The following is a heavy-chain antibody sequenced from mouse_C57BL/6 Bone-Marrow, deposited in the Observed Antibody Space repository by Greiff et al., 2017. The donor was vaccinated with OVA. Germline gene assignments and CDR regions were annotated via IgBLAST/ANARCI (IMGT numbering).Heavy chain of an antibody. CDR3: AERNYYGSSGGSCVV. D-gene: IGHD1-1*01. J-gene: IGHJ1*03. Sequence: QVQLQQSGAELARPGASVKLSCKASGYTFTSYGISWVKQRTGQGLEWIGEIYPRSGNTYYNEKFKGKATLTADKSSSTAYMELRSLTSEDSAVFFCAERNYYGSSGGSCVVWATGPTVPVPS. CDR2: IYPRSGNT. CDR1: GYTFTSYG. V-gene: IGHV1-81*01.